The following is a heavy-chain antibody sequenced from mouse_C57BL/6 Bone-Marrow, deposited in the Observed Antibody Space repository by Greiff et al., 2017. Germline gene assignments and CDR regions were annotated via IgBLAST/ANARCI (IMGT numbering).Heavy chain of an antibody. J-gene: IGHJ2*01. Sequence: QVQLQQSGAELVRPGASVTLSCKASGYTFTDYEMHWVKQTPVHGLEWIGAIDPETGGTAYNQKFKGKAILTADKSSSTAYMELRSLTSEDSAVYYCTRGRIGLLRGYFDYWGQGTTLTVSS. D-gene: IGHD1-1*01. V-gene: IGHV1-15*01. CDR1: GYTFTDYE. CDR3: TRGRIGLLRGYFDY. CDR2: IDPETGGT.